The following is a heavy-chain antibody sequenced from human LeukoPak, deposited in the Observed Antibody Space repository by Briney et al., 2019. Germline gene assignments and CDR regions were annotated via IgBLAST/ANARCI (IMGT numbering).Heavy chain of an antibody. J-gene: IGHJ4*02. CDR3: AKDSIVVVTVTDLVDY. CDR1: GFTFSSYA. Sequence: GGSLRLSCAASGFTFSSYAMSWVRQAPGKGLEWVSAISGSGGSTYYADSVKGRFTISRDNSKNTLYLQMNSLRAEDTAVYYCAKDSIVVVTVTDLVDYWGQGTLVTVSS. D-gene: IGHD3-22*01. CDR2: ISGSGGST. V-gene: IGHV3-23*01.